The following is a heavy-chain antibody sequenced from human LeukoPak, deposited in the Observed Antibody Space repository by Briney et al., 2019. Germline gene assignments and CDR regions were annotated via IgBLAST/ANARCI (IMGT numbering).Heavy chain of an antibody. J-gene: IGHJ3*01. D-gene: IGHD3-10*01. V-gene: IGHV4-4*02. CDR3: ARGRMLNMVDAFDF. CDR2: IYHSGST. Sequence: PSGTLSLTCAVSGGSISSNDWWSWVRQPPGRGLEWIGEIYHSGSTNYKPSLKSRVTISVDKSKNHFSLKLTSVTGADTAVYYCARGRMLNMVDAFDFWGQGTVVTVSS. CDR1: GGSISSNDW.